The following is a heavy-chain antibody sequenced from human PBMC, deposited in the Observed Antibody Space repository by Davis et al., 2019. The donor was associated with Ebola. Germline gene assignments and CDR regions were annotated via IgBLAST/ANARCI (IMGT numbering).Heavy chain of an antibody. V-gene: IGHV3-30*18. Sequence: GGSLRLSCAASGFTFRSYGMHWVRQAPGKGLEWVAVISYDGSNKYYADSVKGRFTISRDNSKNTLYLQMNSLRAEDTAVYYCAKDYYDYWGQGTLVTVSS. D-gene: IGHD3-10*01. CDR3: AKDYYDY. CDR2: ISYDGSNK. CDR1: GFTFRSYG. J-gene: IGHJ4*02.